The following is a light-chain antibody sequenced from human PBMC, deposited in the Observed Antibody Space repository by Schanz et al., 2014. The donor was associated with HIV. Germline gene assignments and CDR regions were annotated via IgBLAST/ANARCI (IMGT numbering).Light chain of an antibody. Sequence: QSVLTQPPSMSAAPGQRVTISCSGSSSNIGNNYVSWFQQFPGTAPKLLIYVNHQRPSDIPDRFSGSKTGTSATLAIVGLQTGDEADYLRATLDRTLSAVVFGGGTQLTVL. J-gene: IGLJ2*01. CDR2: VNH. V-gene: IGLV1-51*01. CDR3: ATLDRTLSAVV. CDR1: SSNIGNNY.